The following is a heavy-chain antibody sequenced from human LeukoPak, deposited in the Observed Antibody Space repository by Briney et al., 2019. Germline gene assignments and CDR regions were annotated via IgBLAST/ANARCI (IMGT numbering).Heavy chain of an antibody. V-gene: IGHV4-59*12. CDR1: GGSISSYY. CDR2: IYYSGST. D-gene: IGHD3-22*01. J-gene: IGHJ3*02. CDR3: ARGHWITMTRGAFAI. Sequence: SETLSRTCTVSGGSISSYYWSWIRQPQGKGLEWIGYIYYSGSTNYNPSLKSRVTISVDTSKNQFSLKLSSVTAADTAVYYCARGHWITMTRGAFAIWGQGTMVTVSS.